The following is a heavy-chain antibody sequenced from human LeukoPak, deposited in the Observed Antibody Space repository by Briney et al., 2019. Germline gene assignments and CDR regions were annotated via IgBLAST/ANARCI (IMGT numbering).Heavy chain of an antibody. D-gene: IGHD6-6*01. V-gene: IGHV3-48*02. Sequence: GGSLRLSCAASGFTFSSYNMSWVRQAPGKGLEWVSYITSSSSTIYYADSVKGRFTISRDNAKNSLYLQMNSLRDEDTAVYYCAREYSSSSGSVSDYWGQGTLVTVSS. CDR3: AREYSSSSGSVSDY. CDR1: GFTFSSYN. J-gene: IGHJ4*02. CDR2: ITSSSSTI.